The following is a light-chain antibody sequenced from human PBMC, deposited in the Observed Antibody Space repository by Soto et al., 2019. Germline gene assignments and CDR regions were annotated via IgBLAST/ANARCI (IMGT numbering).Light chain of an antibody. CDR1: QSVSSNY. V-gene: IGKV3-20*01. CDR3: KQYANSPPT. Sequence: EIVLTQSPGTLSLSPGERATLSCRASQSVSSNYLAWYQQKPGQAPRLLIYGASTRATGIPDRFSGSGSGTDFTLTISRLEPEDFAVYSCKQYANSPPTFGQGTKVEIK. J-gene: IGKJ1*01. CDR2: GAS.